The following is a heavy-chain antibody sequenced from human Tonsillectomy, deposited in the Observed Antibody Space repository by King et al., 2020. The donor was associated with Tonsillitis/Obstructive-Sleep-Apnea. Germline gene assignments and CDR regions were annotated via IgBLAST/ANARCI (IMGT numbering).Heavy chain of an antibody. V-gene: IGHV3-21*01. D-gene: IGHD1-26*01. J-gene: IGHJ4*02. Sequence: VQLVESGGGLVKPGGSLKLSCTASAISFTGYTMTWVRQAPGKGLEWVSSISSSGDYMYYADAVRGRFTISRDNAKNSLYLQMDSLTAEDTAVYYCASATFGSDYWGQGTLVTVSS. CDR3: ASATFGSDY. CDR1: AISFTGYT. CDR2: ISSSGDYM.